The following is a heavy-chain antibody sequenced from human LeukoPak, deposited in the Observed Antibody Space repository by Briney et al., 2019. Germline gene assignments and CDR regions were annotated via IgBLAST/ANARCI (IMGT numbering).Heavy chain of an antibody. J-gene: IGHJ3*02. Sequence: SETLSLSCIVSGGFINSYYWSWIRQTPGRGLEWIAFINYSGRIWYNPSFQSRVSISLDTSKNHLSLQLRSVISADTAVYYCARLVDYDNSGDPDSFDIWGQGTMVKVS. V-gene: IGHV4-59*01. CDR2: INYSGRI. CDR3: ARLVDYDNSGDPDSFDI. D-gene: IGHD3-22*01. CDR1: GGFINSYY.